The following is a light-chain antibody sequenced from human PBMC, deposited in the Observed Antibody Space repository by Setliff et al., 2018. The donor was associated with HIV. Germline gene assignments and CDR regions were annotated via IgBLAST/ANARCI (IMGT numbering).Light chain of an antibody. CDR1: SSDVGYFNL. CDR2: EVS. J-gene: IGLJ2*01. V-gene: IGLV2-23*02. CDR3: CSSARGSVVV. Sequence: QSVLSQPASVSGSPGQLITISCTGTSSDVGYFNLVSWYQQYPGKVPKLIIYEVSKRPSGVSNRFSGSKSGNTASLTISGLQSEDEADYHCCSSARGSVVVFGGGTTVTVL.